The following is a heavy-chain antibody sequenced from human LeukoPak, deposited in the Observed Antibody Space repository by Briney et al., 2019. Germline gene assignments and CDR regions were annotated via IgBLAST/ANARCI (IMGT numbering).Heavy chain of an antibody. CDR2: ISGRGTNT. Sequence: PGGSLRLSCAASGFTFSDYAMTWVRQAPGKGLEWVSDISGRGTNTYYADSVKGRFTISRDNSKNTLYLQMNSLRAEDTAVYYCAKDAFITIFGVVIAWGQGTLVTVSS. V-gene: IGHV3-23*01. CDR3: AKDAFITIFGVVIA. J-gene: IGHJ4*02. CDR1: GFTFSDYA. D-gene: IGHD3-3*01.